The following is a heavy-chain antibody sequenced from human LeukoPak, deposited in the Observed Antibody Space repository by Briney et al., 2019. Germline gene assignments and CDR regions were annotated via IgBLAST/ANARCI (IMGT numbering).Heavy chain of an antibody. J-gene: IGHJ4*02. CDR1: GFTFSHYS. D-gene: IGHD4/OR15-4a*01. CDR3: ARRAGAYSHPYDY. Sequence: GGSLRPSCAGSGFTFSHYSMNWVRQAPGKGLEWVSFIYSDNTHYSDSVKGRFTISRDNSKNTLYLQMNSLRAEDTAVYYCARRAGAYSHPYDYWGQGTLVTVSS. V-gene: IGHV3-53*01. CDR2: IYSDNT.